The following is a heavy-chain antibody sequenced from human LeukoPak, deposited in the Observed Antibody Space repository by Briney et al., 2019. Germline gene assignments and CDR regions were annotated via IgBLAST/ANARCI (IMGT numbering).Heavy chain of an antibody. J-gene: IGHJ4*02. V-gene: IGHV3-23*01. D-gene: IGHD3-22*01. CDR3: AKSSYYDASGYYREFYFDS. CDR1: GFSFSHYA. CDR2: ISGSGGST. Sequence: GGSLRLSCVSSGFSFSHYAMSWVRQAPGKGLEWVSSISGSGGSTHYVDSVKGRFTISRDKTKNTLYLQMNSLRAEDTAVYYCAKSSYYDASGYYREFYFDSWCQGTLVTVSS.